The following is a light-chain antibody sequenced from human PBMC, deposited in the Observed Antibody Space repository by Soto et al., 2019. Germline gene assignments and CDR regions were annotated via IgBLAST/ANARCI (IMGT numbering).Light chain of an antibody. J-gene: IGKJ4*01. CDR2: DGS. CDR3: KKYKKVGLT. V-gene: IGKV1-33*01. Sequence: DIQMTQSPSSLSASVGDRVTITCQASQDISNYLNWYQQKPGEAPKLLISDGSNLETGVPSRFSGSGSGTHFIFTISSRQPKDLETYHCKKYKKVGLTFGGGTKVEIK. CDR1: QDISNY.